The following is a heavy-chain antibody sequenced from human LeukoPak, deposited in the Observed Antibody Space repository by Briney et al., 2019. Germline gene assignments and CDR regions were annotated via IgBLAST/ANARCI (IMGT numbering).Heavy chain of an antibody. J-gene: IGHJ4*02. Sequence: PGGSLRLSCAASGFTFSSYWMSWVRQAPGKGLEWVANIKEDGSEKYYVDSVKGRFTISRDNAKNSLYLQMNSLRAEDTAVYYCARDHDRDCSSTSCPTGYDYWGQGTLVTVSS. V-gene: IGHV3-7*01. D-gene: IGHD2-2*01. CDR1: GFTFSSYW. CDR3: ARDHDRDCSSTSCPTGYDY. CDR2: IKEDGSEK.